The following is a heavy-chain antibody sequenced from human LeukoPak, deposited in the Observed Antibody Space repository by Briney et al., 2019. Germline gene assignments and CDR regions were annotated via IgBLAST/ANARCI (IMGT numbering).Heavy chain of an antibody. V-gene: IGHV3-53*01. J-gene: IGHJ5*02. Sequence: GGSLRLSCAASGFTVSSNYMSWVRQAPGKGLEWVSVIYSGGSTYYADSVKGRFTISRDNSKNTLYLQMNSLRAEDTAVYYCAREVVPAAIPFDPWGQGTLVTVSS. CDR1: GFTVSSNY. D-gene: IGHD2-2*01. CDR2: IYSGGST. CDR3: AREVVPAAIPFDP.